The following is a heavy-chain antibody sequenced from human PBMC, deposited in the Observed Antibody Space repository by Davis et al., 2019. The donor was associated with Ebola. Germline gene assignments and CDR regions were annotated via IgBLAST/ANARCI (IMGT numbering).Heavy chain of an antibody. D-gene: IGHD3-22*01. CDR1: GYTFTGYY. J-gene: IGHJ6*02. CDR2: INPNSGGT. CDR3: ARGAFSMMVVPRDYYYGMDV. V-gene: IGHV1-2*06. Sequence: AASVKVSCKASGYTFTGYYMHWVRQAPGQGLEWMGRINPNSGGTNYAQKFQGRVTMTRDTSISTAYMELSRLRSDDTAVYFCARGAFSMMVVPRDYYYGMDVWGQGTTVTVSS.